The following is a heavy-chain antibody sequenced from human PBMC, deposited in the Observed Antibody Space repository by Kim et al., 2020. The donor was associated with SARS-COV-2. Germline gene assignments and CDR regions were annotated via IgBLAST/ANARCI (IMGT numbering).Heavy chain of an antibody. CDR3: ARHRYPGYSPYYYGSGFDY. CDR1: GYSFTSYW. Sequence: GESLKISCKGSGYSFTSYWIGWVRQMPGKGLEWMGIIYPGDSDTRYSPSFQGQVTISADKSISTAYLQWSSLKASDTTMYYCARHRYPGYSPYYYGSGFDYWGQGTLVTVSS. D-gene: IGHD3-10*01. V-gene: IGHV5-51*01. J-gene: IGHJ4*02. CDR2: IYPGDSDT.